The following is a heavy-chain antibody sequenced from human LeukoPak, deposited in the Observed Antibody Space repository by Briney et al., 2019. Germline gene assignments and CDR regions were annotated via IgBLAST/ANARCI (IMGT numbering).Heavy chain of an antibody. D-gene: IGHD3-16*01. CDR2: INTDESVT. J-gene: IGHJ6*03. CDR3: VRRRGTPGNYYMDV. V-gene: IGHV3-74*01. CDR1: GFTFNAHW. Sequence: GGSLRLSCAASGFTFNAHWMHWVRQTPGKGLVWLARINTDESVTSYAASVKGRFSISRDNAKNTLYLQMNRLTAEDTAVYYCVRRRGTPGNYYMDVWGKGTTVTVSS.